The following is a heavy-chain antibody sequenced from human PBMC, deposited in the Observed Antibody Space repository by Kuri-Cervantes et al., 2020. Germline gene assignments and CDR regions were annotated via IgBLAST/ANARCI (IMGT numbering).Heavy chain of an antibody. CDR1: GGSFSGYY. CDR3: ANFLLRGTSTYFAS. J-gene: IGHJ4*02. Sequence: SQTLSLTCAVYGGSFSGYYWSWIRQPPGKGLEWIGEINHSGSTNYNPSLKSRVTISVDTSKNQLSLRLSSVTAADTAVYYCANFLLRGTSTYFASWGQGTLVTVSS. V-gene: IGHV4-34*01. CDR2: INHSGST. D-gene: IGHD2-2*01.